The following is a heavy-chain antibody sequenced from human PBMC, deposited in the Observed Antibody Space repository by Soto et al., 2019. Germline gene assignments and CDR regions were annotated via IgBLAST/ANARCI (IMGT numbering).Heavy chain of an antibody. V-gene: IGHV3-30-3*01. J-gene: IGHJ6*02. CDR2: ISYDGSNK. CDR1: GFTFSSYA. D-gene: IGHD2-2*01. CDR3: ARSIGYCSSTSCTDYYYYGMDV. Sequence: SCAASGFTFSSYAMHWVRQAPGKGLEWVAVISYDGSNKYYADSVKGRFTISRDNSKNTLYLQMNSLRAEDTAVYYCARSIGYCSSTSCTDYYYYGMDVWGQGTTVTVSS.